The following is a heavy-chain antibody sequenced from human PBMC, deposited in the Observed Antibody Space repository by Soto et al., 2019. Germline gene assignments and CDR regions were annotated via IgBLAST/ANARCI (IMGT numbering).Heavy chain of an antibody. J-gene: IGHJ5*02. CDR1: GYPITAGGYY. CDR3: ARMYSSGSGWFHP. V-gene: IGHV4-31*03. Sequence: SEPLSLTCFVSGYPITAGGYYWSWIRHHPGKGLEWIGSFYSSGSIIYNPSLRSRVSISGDTSSNQFSMSLTSVTAADTARYYCARMYSSGSGWFHPWGQGPLVTVSS. CDR2: FYSSGSI. D-gene: IGHD6-19*01.